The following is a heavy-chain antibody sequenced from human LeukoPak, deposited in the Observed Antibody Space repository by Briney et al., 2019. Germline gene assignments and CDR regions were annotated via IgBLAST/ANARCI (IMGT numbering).Heavy chain of an antibody. J-gene: IGHJ5*01. CDR1: GYSISSGHY. CDR3: ARSTGGGGHDS. Sequence: SETLSLTCTVSGYSISSGHYWAWIRQPPGKGLEWIGCIYHSGTYYTSSLTSRVTLSMDTSKNQSFLKLSSVTAADSAFYYCARSTGGGGHDSWGQGTLVTVSS. CDR2: IYHSGT. V-gene: IGHV4-38-2*02. D-gene: IGHD2-21*01.